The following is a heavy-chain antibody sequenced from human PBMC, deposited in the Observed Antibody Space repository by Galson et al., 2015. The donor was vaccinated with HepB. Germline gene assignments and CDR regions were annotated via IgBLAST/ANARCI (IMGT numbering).Heavy chain of an antibody. V-gene: IGHV3-30*18. D-gene: IGHD6-19*01. CDR3: AKDSGYSSGWVRLVDY. J-gene: IGHJ4*02. Sequence: SLRLSCAASGFTFSSYGMHWVRQAPGKGLEWVAVISYDGSNKYYADSVKGRFTISRDNSKNTLYLQMNSLRAEDTAVYYCAKDSGYSSGWVRLVDYWGQGTLVTVSS. CDR2: ISYDGSNK. CDR1: GFTFSSYG.